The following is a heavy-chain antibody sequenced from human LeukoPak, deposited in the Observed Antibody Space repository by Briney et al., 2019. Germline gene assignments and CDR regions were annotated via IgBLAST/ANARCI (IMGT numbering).Heavy chain of an antibody. Sequence: ASVMVSFKASGFTFTAYHIHWVRRAPGQGLEWMGWISPNSGGTHYAQNFQGRVTMTSHTSISTAYMELSSLRSDDTAVYYCAKTREPTSTNLDSWGQGTLVTVSS. CDR2: ISPNSGGT. J-gene: IGHJ4*02. D-gene: IGHD1-26*01. CDR1: GFTFTAYH. V-gene: IGHV1-2*02. CDR3: AKTREPTSTNLDS.